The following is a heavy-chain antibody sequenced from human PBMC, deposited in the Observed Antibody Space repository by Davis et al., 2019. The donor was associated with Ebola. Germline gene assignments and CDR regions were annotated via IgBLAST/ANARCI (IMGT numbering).Heavy chain of an antibody. D-gene: IGHD4-17*01. CDR1: GGSISSYY. CDR2: IYYSGST. CDR3: AGKHDYGDPLDY. Sequence: GSLRLSCTVSGGSISSYYWSWIRQPPGKGLEWIGYIYYSGSTNYNPSLKSRVTISVDTSKNQFSLKLSSVTAADTAVYYCAGKHDYGDPLDYWGQGTLVTVSS. V-gene: IGHV4-59*08. J-gene: IGHJ4*02.